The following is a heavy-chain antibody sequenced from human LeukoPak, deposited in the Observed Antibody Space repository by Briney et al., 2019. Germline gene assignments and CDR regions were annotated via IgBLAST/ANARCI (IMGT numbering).Heavy chain of an antibody. J-gene: IGHJ1*01. Sequence: GGSLRLSCAASGFTFNDYGMSWVRQAPGRGLEWVSFINWNGVSTDYADSVKGRFTISRDNAKNSLYLQMSSLRVEDTALYYCAREDGFCSGGSCYQHWGQGTLVTVSS. CDR3: AREDGFCSGGSCYQH. V-gene: IGHV3-20*04. CDR2: INWNGVST. CDR1: GFTFNDYG. D-gene: IGHD2-15*01.